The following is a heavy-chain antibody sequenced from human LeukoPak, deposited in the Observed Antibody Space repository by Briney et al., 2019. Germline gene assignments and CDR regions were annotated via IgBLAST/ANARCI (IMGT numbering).Heavy chain of an antibody. D-gene: IGHD3-16*01. CDR2: INKDGSEK. V-gene: IGHV3-7*01. J-gene: IGHJ4*02. Sequence: GESLRLSCIGSGMNNYWMTWVRQAPGKGLESVANINKDGSEKHYLYTVKGRITISRDNIKNSVFLQINSLRAEDTGIYYCATDLNWVSHWGQGTLVTVSS. CDR3: ATDLNWVSH. CDR1: GMNNYW.